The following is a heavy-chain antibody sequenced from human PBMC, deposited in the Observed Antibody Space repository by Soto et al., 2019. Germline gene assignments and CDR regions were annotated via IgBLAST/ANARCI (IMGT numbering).Heavy chain of an antibody. J-gene: IGHJ4*02. CDR1: GFTFSAYA. D-gene: IGHD3-3*01. Sequence: EVQLLESGGGLVQPGGSLRFSCAASGFTFSAYAMSWVRQAPGKGLEWVSAISGTSPSTYYADSVQGRFTISRDGSRKTLFLQMNTLRAEDTAVYFCAIRIFGVEYWGQGTQVTVSS. CDR2: ISGTSPST. CDR3: AIRIFGVEY. V-gene: IGHV3-23*01.